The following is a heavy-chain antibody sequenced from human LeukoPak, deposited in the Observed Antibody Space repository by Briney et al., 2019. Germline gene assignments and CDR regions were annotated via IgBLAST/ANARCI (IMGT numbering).Heavy chain of an antibody. CDR1: GFTFSIYA. CDR2: ISGIGGST. V-gene: IGHV3-23*01. D-gene: IGHD3-22*01. CDR3: AKGSSGYYPEYFQE. Sequence: GGSLRLSCAASGFTFSIYAMSWVRQAPGKGLEWVSSISGIGGSTYYADSVEGRFTISTDNSENTLYLQKNSMRGEDTAVYYFAKGSSGYYPEYFQEWGQGTLVTVSS. J-gene: IGHJ1*01.